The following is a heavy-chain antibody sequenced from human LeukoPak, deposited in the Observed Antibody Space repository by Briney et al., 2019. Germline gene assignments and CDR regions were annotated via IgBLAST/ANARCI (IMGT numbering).Heavy chain of an antibody. CDR2: IIPILGIA. D-gene: IGHD6-19*01. V-gene: IGHV1-69*02. CDR3: ARAPLRVAGKDYYYYMDV. Sequence: ASVKVSCKASGGTFSSYTISWVRQAPGQGLEWMGRIIPILGIANYAQKFQGRVTITADKSTSTAYMELSSLRSEDTAVCYCARAPLRVAGKDYYYYMDVWGKGTTVTVSS. J-gene: IGHJ6*03. CDR1: GGTFSSYT.